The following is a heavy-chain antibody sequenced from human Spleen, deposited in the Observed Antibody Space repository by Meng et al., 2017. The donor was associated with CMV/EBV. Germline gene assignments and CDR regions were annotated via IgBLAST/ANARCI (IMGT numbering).Heavy chain of an antibody. D-gene: IGHD4/OR15-4a*01. CDR2: TFYRSKWYN. V-gene: IGHV6-1*01. Sequence: DTVSSNRAAWNWIRQSPSRGLEWLGRTFYRSKWYNEYAVSVKSRMAINADTSKNQFSLQLDSVTPEDTAVYYCARAIGAGKGWFDPWGQGTLVTGSS. CDR3: ARAIGAGKGWFDP. J-gene: IGHJ5*02. CDR1: DTVSSNRAA.